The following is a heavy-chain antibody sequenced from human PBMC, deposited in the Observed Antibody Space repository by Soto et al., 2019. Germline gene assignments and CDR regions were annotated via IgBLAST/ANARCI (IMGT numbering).Heavy chain of an antibody. CDR3: ARSPRSSPYFDY. Sequence: GESLNISCQCSVYTFSNFWIGWVRQLPGKGLEWMGIIYPGDHETRYSPSFHGKVTISADKSINTAYLQWNSLEASDTAFYFCARSPRSSPYFDYWGQGAMVTISS. D-gene: IGHD6-13*01. CDR1: VYTFSNFW. CDR2: IYPGDHET. V-gene: IGHV5-51*01. J-gene: IGHJ4*02.